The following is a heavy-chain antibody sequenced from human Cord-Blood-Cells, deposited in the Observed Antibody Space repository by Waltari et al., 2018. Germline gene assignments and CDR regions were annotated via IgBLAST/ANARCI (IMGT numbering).Heavy chain of an antibody. CDR2: TYTSWSP. J-gene: IGHJ6*02. V-gene: IGHV4-4*07. CDR3: ARQAGDYYYYGMDV. Sequence: QVQLKESGTGPVKPSETLSLTCTGSGGSTSSYHWSRRRPPAVKGLEWIGRTYTSWSPNYNPSLKSRVTMSVDTSKNQFSRKLSSVTAADTAVYYCARQAGDYYYYGMDVCGQGTTVTVSS. D-gene: IGHD4-17*01. CDR1: GGSTSSYH.